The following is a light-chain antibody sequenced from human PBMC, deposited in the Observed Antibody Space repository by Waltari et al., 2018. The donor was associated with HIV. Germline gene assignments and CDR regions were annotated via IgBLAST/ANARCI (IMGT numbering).Light chain of an antibody. CDR1: SSDVGRYNY. CDR2: EVY. J-gene: IGLJ3*02. Sequence: QSALTQPASVSGSPGQSITISCTGSSSDVGRYNYVSWYQQHPGKAPKLMIYEVYNRPSEISNRFSGSKSDNTASLTISGLQAEDEADYYCSSYATSNTWVFGGGTRLTVL. V-gene: IGLV2-14*01. CDR3: SSYATSNTWV.